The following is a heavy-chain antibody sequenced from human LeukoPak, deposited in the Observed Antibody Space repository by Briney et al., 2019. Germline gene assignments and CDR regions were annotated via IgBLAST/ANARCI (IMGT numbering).Heavy chain of an antibody. CDR2: IYYSGST. D-gene: IGHD3-22*01. CDR1: GGSISSYY. V-gene: IGHV4-59*01. J-gene: IGHJ3*02. CDR3: ARGELGDSSGYSDAFDI. Sequence: SETLSLTCTVSGGSISSYYWSWIRQPPGKGLEWIGYIYYSGSTNYNPSLKSRVTISVDTSKNQFSLKLSSVTAADTAVYYCARGELGDSSGYSDAFDIWGQGTMVTVSS.